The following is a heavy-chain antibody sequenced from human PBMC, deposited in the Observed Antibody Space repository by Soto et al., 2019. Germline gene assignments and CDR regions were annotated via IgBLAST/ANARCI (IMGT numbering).Heavy chain of an antibody. Sequence: QVPLQESGPGLVRPSQTLSLTCAVSSGSIRSGDYYWTWIRQPPGKGLEWIGYIDHSGSAYYNPSLKSRATISLDTSNSGFSLKLNSVTAADTAVYFCAGELGTFYFEHWGQGRLVTVSS. CDR1: SGSIRSGDYY. CDR3: AGELGTFYFEH. V-gene: IGHV4-30-4*01. D-gene: IGHD7-27*01. CDR2: IDHSGSA. J-gene: IGHJ4*02.